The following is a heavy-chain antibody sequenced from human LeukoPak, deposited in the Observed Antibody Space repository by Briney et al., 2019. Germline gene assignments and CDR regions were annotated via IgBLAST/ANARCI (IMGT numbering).Heavy chain of an antibody. CDR2: TWYDGSNK. V-gene: IGHV3-33*01. CDR1: GFTFSSYG. CDR3: ASSDIFDY. Sequence: PGRSLRLSCAASGFTFSSYGMHWVRQAPGKGLEWVAVTWYDGSNKYYADSVKGRFTISRDNSKNTLYLQMNSLRAEDTAVYYCASSDIFDYWGQGTLLTVSS. J-gene: IGHJ4*02.